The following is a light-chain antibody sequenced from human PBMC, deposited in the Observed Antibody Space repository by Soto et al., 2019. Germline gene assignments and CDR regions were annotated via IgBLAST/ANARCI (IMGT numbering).Light chain of an antibody. V-gene: IGKV3-15*01. CDR3: QQYNNWPLT. CDR2: GTS. J-gene: IGKJ4*01. CDR1: QSVSTN. Sequence: ETVMTQSPATLSVSPGERATLSCRASQSVSTNLAWYQQKPGLAPRLLIYGTSTRATGIPARFSGSGSGTEFTLTISSLQSEDCSVYYCQQYNNWPLTFGGGTRVEIK.